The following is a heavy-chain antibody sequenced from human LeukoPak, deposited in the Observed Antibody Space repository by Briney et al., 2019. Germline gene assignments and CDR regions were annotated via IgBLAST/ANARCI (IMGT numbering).Heavy chain of an antibody. CDR3: ARRAGAYSHPYDY. V-gene: IGHV3-7*01. CDR2: IKQDGSEK. D-gene: IGHD4/OR15-4a*01. J-gene: IGHJ4*02. CDR1: GFTFSRYW. Sequence: GGSLRLSCAASGFTFSRYWMSWVRQAPGEGLEWVANIKQDGSEKYYVDSVKGRFTISRDNAKNSLYLQMNSLRAEDTALYYCARRAGAYSHPYDYWGQGTLVTVSS.